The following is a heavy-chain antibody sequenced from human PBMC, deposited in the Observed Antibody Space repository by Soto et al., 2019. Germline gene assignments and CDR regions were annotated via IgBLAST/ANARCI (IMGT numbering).Heavy chain of an antibody. CDR1: GYTFTGYY. CDR2: INPNSGGT. J-gene: IGHJ4*02. Sequence: ASVKVSCKASGYTFTGYYMHWVRQAPGQGLEWMGWINPNSGGTNYAQKFQGWVTMTRDTSISTAYMELSRLRSDDTAVYYCARGRPLPGYSSSSSLDYWGQGTLVTVSS. D-gene: IGHD6-13*01. CDR3: ARGRPLPGYSSSSSLDY. V-gene: IGHV1-2*04.